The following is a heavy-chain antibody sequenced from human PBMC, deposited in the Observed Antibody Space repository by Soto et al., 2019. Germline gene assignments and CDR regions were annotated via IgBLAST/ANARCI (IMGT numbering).Heavy chain of an antibody. CDR2: INPDGSEK. V-gene: IGHV3-7*01. J-gene: IGHJ4*02. Sequence: PGGSLRLSCAASGFTFSSFWMDWVRQAPGKGLEWVANINPDGSEKQYVDSVKGRFTISRDNAKNSLYLQMSSVTAEDSALYYCSRSLDSWAQGTRVTVSS. CDR3: SRSLDS. CDR1: GFTFSSFW.